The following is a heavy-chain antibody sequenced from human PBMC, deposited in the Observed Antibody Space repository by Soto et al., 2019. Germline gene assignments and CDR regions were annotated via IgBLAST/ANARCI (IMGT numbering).Heavy chain of an antibody. CDR3: ASSYGSGYRAFDY. J-gene: IGHJ4*02. CDR2: GNAILRMT. Sequence: QVQLVQSGAEVKRPGSSVKVSCKASGDTFNFYSINWLRQAPGVGLEWVGGGNAILRMTNNAQRFQGRVTMTADKSTSTAYMELRSLRYEATAIYYCASSYGSGYRAFDYWGQGALVTVSS. D-gene: IGHD3-10*01. V-gene: IGHV1-69*02. CDR1: GDTFNFYS.